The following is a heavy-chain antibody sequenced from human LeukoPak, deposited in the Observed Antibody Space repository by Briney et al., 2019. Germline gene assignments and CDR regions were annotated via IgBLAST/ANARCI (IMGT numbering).Heavy chain of an antibody. CDR2: ISGGGGST. CDR3: AKDHSLYYDSRIPNAFDI. Sequence: GGSLRLSCAASGFTFSSYAMRWVRQAPGEGLGWVSSISGGGGSTYYADSVKGRFTISRDNSKNTLNLQMNSLRAEDTAVYYCAKDHSLYYDSRIPNAFDIWGQGTMVTVSS. J-gene: IGHJ3*02. D-gene: IGHD3-22*01. V-gene: IGHV3-23*01. CDR1: GFTFSSYA.